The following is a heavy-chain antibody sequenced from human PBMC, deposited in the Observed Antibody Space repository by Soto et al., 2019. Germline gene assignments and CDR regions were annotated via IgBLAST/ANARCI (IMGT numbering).Heavy chain of an antibody. J-gene: IGHJ5*02. V-gene: IGHV1-18*01. CDR2: ISPFNGNT. Sequence: ASVKVSCKSSGYPFTHYGITWIRQARGQGLEWMGWISPFNGNTNYGQTLQGRVTLTTETSTSTVYMELRSLRSDDTAVYYCARERDRAYWLDPWGQGTLVTVSS. CDR3: ARERDRAYWLDP. CDR1: GYPFTHYG.